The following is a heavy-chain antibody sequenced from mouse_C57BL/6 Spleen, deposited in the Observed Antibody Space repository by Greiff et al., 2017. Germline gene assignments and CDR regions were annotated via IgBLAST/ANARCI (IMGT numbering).Heavy chain of an antibody. CDR3: TRRYYGSSYDYAMDY. J-gene: IGHJ4*01. Sequence: VQLQQPGAELVKPGASVKLSCKASGYTFTSYWMHWVKQRPGQGLEWIGMIHPNSGSTTYNEKFKSKATLTVDKSSSTAYMQLNSLTSEDSAVYYCTRRYYGSSYDYAMDYWGQGTSVTVSS. V-gene: IGHV1-64*01. D-gene: IGHD1-1*01. CDR2: IHPNSGST. CDR1: GYTFTSYW.